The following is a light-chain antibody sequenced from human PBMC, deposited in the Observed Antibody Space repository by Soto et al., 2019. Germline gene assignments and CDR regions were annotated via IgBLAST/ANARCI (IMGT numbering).Light chain of an antibody. CDR2: GSS. Sequence: DIQMTQSPASLAASLGDRITISCRASQTISNYLNWYHQKPGEAPKILIYGSSTLQSGVPSTFSGSVSGTEFTLSISSLQPEDFGTYYCQQSYNVPFTFGPGTKVDVK. J-gene: IGKJ3*01. V-gene: IGKV1-39*01. CDR3: QQSYNVPFT. CDR1: QTISNY.